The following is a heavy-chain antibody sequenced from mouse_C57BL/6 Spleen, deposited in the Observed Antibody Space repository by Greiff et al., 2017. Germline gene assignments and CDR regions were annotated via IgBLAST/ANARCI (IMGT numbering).Heavy chain of an antibody. CDR2: IYPGSGNT. CDR1: GYTFTGYY. CDR3: ASACSNYDWFAY. D-gene: IGHD2-5*01. J-gene: IGHJ3*01. V-gene: IGHV1-76*01. Sequence: QVQLKESGAELVRPGASVKLSCKASGYTFTGYYINWVKQRPGQGLEWIARIYPGSGNTYYNEKFKGKATLTAEKSSSTAYMQLSSLTSESSAVYFCASACSNYDWFAYWGQGTLVTVSA.